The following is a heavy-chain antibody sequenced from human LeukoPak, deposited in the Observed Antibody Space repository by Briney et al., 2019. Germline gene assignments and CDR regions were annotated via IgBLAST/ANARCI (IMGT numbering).Heavy chain of an antibody. J-gene: IGHJ6*03. CDR2: IYDSGTT. CDR1: GGSISSYY. CDR3: ARVSWFPGTSYYYMDV. Sequence: SETLSLTCTVSGGSISSYYWIWIRQPPGKGLEWFGYIYDSGTTSYNPSLKSRVTISVDTSKNQFSLKLSSVTAADTAVYYCARVSWFPGTSYYYMDVWGKGTTVTVSS. D-gene: IGHD1-1*01. V-gene: IGHV4-59*01.